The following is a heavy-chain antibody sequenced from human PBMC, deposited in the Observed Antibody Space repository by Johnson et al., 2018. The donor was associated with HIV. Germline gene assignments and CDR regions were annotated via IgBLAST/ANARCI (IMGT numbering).Heavy chain of an antibody. J-gene: IGHJ3*02. D-gene: IGHD3-16*01. Sequence: VQLVESGGGLVQPGGSLRLSCAASGFTFSTYDMHWVRQAPGKGLEWVSLISWDGGSTYYADSVKGRFTISRENSKNSLYLQMNSLSTEDTALYYCAKMGITSAFDIWGQGTMVTVSS. CDR3: AKMGITSAFDI. CDR2: ISWDGGST. V-gene: IGHV3-43*01. CDR1: GFTFSTYD.